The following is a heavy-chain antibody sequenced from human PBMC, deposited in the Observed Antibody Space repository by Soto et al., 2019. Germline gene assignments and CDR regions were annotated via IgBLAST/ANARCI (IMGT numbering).Heavy chain of an antibody. CDR3: ARALYSSTGGWGFYFDN. CDR1: GFTFSSYS. D-gene: IGHD3-10*01. CDR2: ISKRFSPT. V-gene: IGHV3-48*01. Sequence: EVQLVESGGGLVQPGDSLRLSCAAAGFTFSSYSMMWVRQAPGKGLEGISYISKRFSPTHYSDSVKGRFTISRDNAQNSLYLQMNSLRAEDKSVYYCARALYSSTGGWGFYFDNGGQGVMVTVSS. J-gene: IGHJ4*02.